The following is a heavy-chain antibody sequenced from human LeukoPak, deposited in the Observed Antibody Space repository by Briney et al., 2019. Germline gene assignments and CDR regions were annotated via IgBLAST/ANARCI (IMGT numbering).Heavy chain of an antibody. CDR1: GYAFTRLG. J-gene: IGHJ4*02. D-gene: IGHD3-22*01. CDR2: INTYNGNT. CDR3: ATNYYYSGGYYSIGY. V-gene: IGHV1-18*01. Sequence: ASVKVSCKASGYAFTRLGISWVRQAPGQGLEWMGWINTYNGNTDYAQKLQGRVTMTTDTSTSTAYMELRSLRSDDTALYYCATNYYYSGGYYSIGYWGQGTLVTVSS.